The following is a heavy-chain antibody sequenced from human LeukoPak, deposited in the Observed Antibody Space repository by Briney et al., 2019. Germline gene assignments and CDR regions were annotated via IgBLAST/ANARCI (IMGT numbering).Heavy chain of an antibody. CDR2: IKYDGSAK. Sequence: AGGSLRLSCAASGFTLSSYWMSWVRQAPGKGLEWVANIKYDGSAKYYVDSVKGRFTISRDDAKNSLYLEMNSLRAEDTAVYYCARVYDVWSGYYRDYWGQGTLVTVSS. V-gene: IGHV3-7*04. CDR1: GFTLSSYW. CDR3: ARVYDVWSGYYRDY. J-gene: IGHJ4*02. D-gene: IGHD3-3*01.